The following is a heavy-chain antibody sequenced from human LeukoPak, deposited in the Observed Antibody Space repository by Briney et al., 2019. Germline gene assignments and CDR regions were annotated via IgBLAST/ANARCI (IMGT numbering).Heavy chain of an antibody. CDR1: GGSISSHY. V-gene: IGHV4-59*11. CDR3: ARRKSWNQYYFDY. CDR2: IYYSGST. D-gene: IGHD1-1*01. J-gene: IGHJ4*02. Sequence: SETLSHTCTVSGGSISSHYWSWIRQPPGKGLEWIGYIYYSGSTNYNPSLKSRVTISVDTSKNQFSLKLSSVTAADTAVYYCARRKSWNQYYFDYWGQGTLVTVSS.